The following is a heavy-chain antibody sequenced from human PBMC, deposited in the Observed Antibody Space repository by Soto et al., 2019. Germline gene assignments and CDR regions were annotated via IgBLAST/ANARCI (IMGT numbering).Heavy chain of an antibody. V-gene: IGHV3-30*18. CDR2: ISYDGTHQ. D-gene: IGHD1-26*01. CDR3: TKEVERYYYYGMDV. Sequence: QVLLVESGGGVVQPGRSLRLSCVASGFTFSSYAMHWVRQAPGKGLEWVAVISYDGTHQFYVDSVKGRFTISRDNSKNTLYLQMNSLRTEDTAVYYCTKEVERYYYYGMDVWGQGTTVTVSS. CDR1: GFTFSSYA. J-gene: IGHJ6*02.